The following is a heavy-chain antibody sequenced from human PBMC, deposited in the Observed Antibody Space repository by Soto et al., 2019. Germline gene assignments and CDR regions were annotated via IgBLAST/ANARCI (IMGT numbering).Heavy chain of an antibody. CDR3: ARHQGLSGYDSEPFDY. V-gene: IGHV4-39*01. CDR2: IYYSGST. D-gene: IGHD5-12*01. Sequence: SETLSLTCTVSGGSISSSSYYWGWIRQPPGKGLEWIGSIYYSGSTYYNPSLKSRVTISVDTSKNQFSLKLSSVTAADTAVYYCARHQGLSGYDSEPFDYWGQGTLVTVSS. CDR1: GGSISSSSYY. J-gene: IGHJ4*02.